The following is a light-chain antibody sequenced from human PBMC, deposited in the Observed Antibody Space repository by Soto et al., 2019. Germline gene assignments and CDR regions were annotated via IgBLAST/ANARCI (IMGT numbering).Light chain of an antibody. V-gene: IGKV3-20*01. CDR1: QSVSSTY. Sequence: EIVLTQSPGTLSLSPGEGATLSCRASQSVSSTYLAWYQQKPVQAPRLLIYSTSRSASGIPDRFSGSGSGTDLPLTINRLEPEDFAEYYCQQYSGPGMYTFGQGTKLEIK. CDR2: STS. CDR3: QQYSGPGMYT. J-gene: IGKJ2*01.